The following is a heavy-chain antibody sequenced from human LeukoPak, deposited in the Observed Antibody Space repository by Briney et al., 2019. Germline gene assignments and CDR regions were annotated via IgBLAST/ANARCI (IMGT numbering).Heavy chain of an antibody. CDR2: IRGSGDRT. V-gene: IGHV3-23*01. J-gene: IGHJ6*03. CDR1: GFTFSYYA. D-gene: IGHD1-26*01. Sequence: GGSLRLSCAASGFTFSYYAMNWVRQAPGKGLEWVSAIRGSGDRTHYADSVKGRFTISRDNSKNTLYLQMNSLRAEDTAVYYCAKDSKIVGATFRSYHYMDVWGKGTAVTVSS. CDR3: AKDSKIVGATFRSYHYMDV.